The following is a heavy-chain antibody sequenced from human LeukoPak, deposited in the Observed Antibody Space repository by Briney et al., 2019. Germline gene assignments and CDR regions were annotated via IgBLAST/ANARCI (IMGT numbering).Heavy chain of an antibody. CDR2: MNPNSGNT. CDR3: ARGRRIAARLNWFDP. V-gene: IGHV1-8*01. D-gene: IGHD6-6*01. Sequence: ASVKVSCKASGYTFTSYDINWVRQATGQRLEWMGWMNPNSGNTGYAQKFQGRVTMTRNTSISTAYMELSSLRSEDTAVYYCARGRRIAARLNWFDPWGQGTLVTVSS. CDR1: GYTFTSYD. J-gene: IGHJ5*02.